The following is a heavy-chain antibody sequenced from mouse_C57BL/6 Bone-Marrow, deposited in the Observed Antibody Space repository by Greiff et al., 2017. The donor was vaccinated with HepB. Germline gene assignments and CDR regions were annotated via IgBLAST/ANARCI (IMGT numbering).Heavy chain of an antibody. CDR3: AIPYDGYPFAY. CDR2: IWGGGST. Sequence: VQLQQSGPGLVAPSQCLSITCTVSGFSFTSYGVDWVRQPPGKGLEWLGVIWGGGSTNDNSALMSRLSISKDNSKSQVFLKMNSLQTDDTAMYYCAIPYDGYPFAYWGQGTLVTVSA. J-gene: IGHJ3*01. D-gene: IGHD2-3*01. V-gene: IGHV2-9*01. CDR1: GFSFTSYG.